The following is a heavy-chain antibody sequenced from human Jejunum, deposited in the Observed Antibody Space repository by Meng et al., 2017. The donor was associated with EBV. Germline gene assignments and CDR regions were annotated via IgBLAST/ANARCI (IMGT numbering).Heavy chain of an antibody. Sequence: LEAGGDLVQPGGSLRLSCKVSGIDLSNNGISWVRQVPGRGLEWVSSFFDHTDNTYYADSVKGRFTISRDNSRNTLYLQMSSLSVDDTAVYYCVGHGYNSGWWGQGTLVTVSS. V-gene: IGHV3-23*01. CDR1: GIDLSNNG. J-gene: IGHJ4*02. CDR3: VGHGYNSGW. CDR2: FFDHTDNT. D-gene: IGHD6-19*01.